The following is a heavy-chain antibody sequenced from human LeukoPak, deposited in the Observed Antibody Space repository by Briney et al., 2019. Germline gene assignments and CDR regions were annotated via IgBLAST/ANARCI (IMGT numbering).Heavy chain of an antibody. CDR2: ITIYNGDT. V-gene: IGHV1-18*01. CDR3: ARSASLLNAFDI. Sequence: ASVKVSCKASGYSFMSSAISWVRQAPGQGLEWMGWITIYNGDTHYAQNLQGRVTMTTDISTNTAYMELTSLRSNDTAVYYCARSASLLNAFDIWGQGTLVTVAS. CDR1: GYSFMSSA. D-gene: IGHD2-21*01. J-gene: IGHJ3*02.